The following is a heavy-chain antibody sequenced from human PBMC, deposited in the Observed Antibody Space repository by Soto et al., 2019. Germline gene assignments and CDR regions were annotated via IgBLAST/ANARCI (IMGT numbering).Heavy chain of an antibody. J-gene: IGHJ4*02. CDR3: AHWRGGDAYNTEY. Sequence: QITLKESGPTLVKPTQTLTLTCTFSGFSLCTLGVGVGWISPPPGKVLKWLALIYLDDAKRYSPSLKSKLTITNHTPKNQVVLTITNTDHVDTATYYCAHWRGGDAYNTEYWGQGTLVTVSS. CDR2: IYLDDAK. CDR1: GFSLCTLGVG. V-gene: IGHV2-5*02. D-gene: IGHD3-16*01.